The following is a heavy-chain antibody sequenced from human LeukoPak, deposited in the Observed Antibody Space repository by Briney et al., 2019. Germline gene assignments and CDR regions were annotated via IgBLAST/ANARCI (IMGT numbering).Heavy chain of an antibody. V-gene: IGHV4-30-4*01. Sequence: SQTLSLTCTVSGGSISSDDYYWSWIRQPPGKGLEWIGYIYYSGSTYYSPSLKSRVTISVDTSKNQFSLKLSSVTAADTAVYYCARMTTVTTVRVHWFDPWGQGTLVTVSS. CDR2: IYYSGST. J-gene: IGHJ5*02. D-gene: IGHD4-17*01. CDR3: ARMTTVTTVRVHWFDP. CDR1: GGSISSDDYY.